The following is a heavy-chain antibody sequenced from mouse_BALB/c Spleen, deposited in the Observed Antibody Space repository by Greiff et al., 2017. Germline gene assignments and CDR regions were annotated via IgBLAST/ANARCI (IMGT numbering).Heavy chain of an antibody. V-gene: IGHV14-3*02. CDR1: GFNIKDTY. D-gene: IGHD1-1*01. J-gene: IGHJ4*01. CDR3: ARWGTTVVGGAMDY. Sequence: EVQLQQSGAELVKPGASVKLSCTASGFNIKDTYMHWVKQRPEQGLEWIGRIDPANGNTKYDPKFQGKATITADTSSNTAYLQLSSLTSEDTAVYYCARWGTTVVGGAMDYWGQGTSVTVSS. CDR2: IDPANGNT.